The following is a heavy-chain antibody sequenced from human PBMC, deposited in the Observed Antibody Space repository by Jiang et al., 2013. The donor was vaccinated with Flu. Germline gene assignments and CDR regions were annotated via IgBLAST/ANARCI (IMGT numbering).Heavy chain of an antibody. CDR3: AREFGSGSYFDY. Sequence: ISSYYWRLGSGSPPGRGLEWIGRIYTSGSTNXNPSLKSRVTMSVDTSKNQFSLKLSSVTAADTAVYYCAREFGSGSYFDYWGQGTLVTVSS. CDR2: IYTSGST. V-gene: IGHV4-4*07. J-gene: IGHJ4*02. CDR1: ISSYY. D-gene: IGHD1-26*01.